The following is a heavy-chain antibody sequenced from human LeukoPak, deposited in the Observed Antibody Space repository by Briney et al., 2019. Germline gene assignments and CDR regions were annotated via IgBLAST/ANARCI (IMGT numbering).Heavy chain of an antibody. J-gene: IGHJ4*02. V-gene: IGHV3-23*01. CDR1: GFTFSSYA. CDR2: ISTSGESA. D-gene: IGHD4-17*01. Sequence: GGSLRLSCPVSGFTFSSYAMSWVRQAPGRGLEWVSVISTSGESAYYADSVKGRFTISRDNAKNSLYLQMNSLGAEDTAMYYCARGLTTVTSLASYWGQGTLVTVSS. CDR3: ARGLTTVTSLASY.